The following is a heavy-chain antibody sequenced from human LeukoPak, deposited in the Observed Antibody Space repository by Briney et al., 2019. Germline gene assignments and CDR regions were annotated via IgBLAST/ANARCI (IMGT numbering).Heavy chain of an antibody. CDR2: VSGSGDST. CDR3: AKLTYRDSSGYLGSSDY. V-gene: IGHV3-23*01. Sequence: GGSLRLSCAVYGFTFSDYAMNWVRQAPGKGLEWVSSVSGSGDSTHYADSMKGRFTISRDNSKNTVYLQMNSLRAEDTAVYFCAKLTYRDSSGYLGSSDYWGQGTLVTVSS. D-gene: IGHD3-22*01. CDR1: GFTFSDYA. J-gene: IGHJ4*02.